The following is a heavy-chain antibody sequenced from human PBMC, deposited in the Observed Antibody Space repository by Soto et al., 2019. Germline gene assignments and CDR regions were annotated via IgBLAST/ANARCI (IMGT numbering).Heavy chain of an antibody. CDR1: GFSLSTNGVG. CDR2: IYWDNDK. CDR3: ARRTDDGTFDY. Sequence: QITLKESGPTLVKPTQPLTLTCTFSGFSLSTNGVGVGWIRQPPGKALEWLALIYWDNDKRYSPSLNTRLTIAKDTSKNQVVLTMTNMDPVDTATYFCARRTDDGTFDYWGQGTLVIVSS. J-gene: IGHJ4*02. D-gene: IGHD1-1*01. V-gene: IGHV2-5*02.